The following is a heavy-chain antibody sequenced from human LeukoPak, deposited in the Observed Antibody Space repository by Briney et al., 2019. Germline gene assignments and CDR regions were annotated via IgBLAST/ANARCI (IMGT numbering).Heavy chain of an antibody. J-gene: IGHJ3*01. CDR1: GFTFSSYS. Sequence: PGGSLRLSCAASGFTFSSYSMNWVRQAPGKGLEWVSYISSDSSSIYYADSVKGRFTISRDNAKNSLYLQMNSLRAEDTAVFYCARHSAHSSTNDAFDLWGQGTLVTVSS. V-gene: IGHV3-48*04. D-gene: IGHD6-13*01. CDR2: ISSDSSSI. CDR3: ARHSAHSSTNDAFDL.